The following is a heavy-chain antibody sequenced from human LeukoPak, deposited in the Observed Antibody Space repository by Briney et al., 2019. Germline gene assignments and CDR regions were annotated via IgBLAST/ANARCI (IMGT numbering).Heavy chain of an antibody. V-gene: IGHV1-18*01. D-gene: IGHD3-16*01. J-gene: IGHJ4*02. Sequence: ASVKVSSKASGYTFTSYGISWVRQAPGQGLEWMGWISAYNGNTNYAQKLQGRVTITTDTSTSTAYEELRSLRSDDTAVYYCARWLGELDYFDYWGQGTLVTVS. CDR1: GYTFTSYG. CDR2: ISAYNGNT. CDR3: ARWLGELDYFDY.